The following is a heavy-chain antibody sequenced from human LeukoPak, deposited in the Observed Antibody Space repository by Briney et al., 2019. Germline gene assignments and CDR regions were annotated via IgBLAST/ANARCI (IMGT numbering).Heavy chain of an antibody. CDR1: GYTFTGYY. D-gene: IGHD6-13*01. V-gene: IGHV1-2*02. CDR2: INPNSGGT. CDR3: ASKYIAASGPGWFDP. J-gene: IGHJ5*02. Sequence: ASVKVSCKASGYTFTGYYMHWVRQAPGQGLEWMGWINPNSGGTNYAQKFQGRVTMTRDTSISTAYMELRSLRSDDTAVYYCASKYIAASGPGWFDPWGQGTLVTVSS.